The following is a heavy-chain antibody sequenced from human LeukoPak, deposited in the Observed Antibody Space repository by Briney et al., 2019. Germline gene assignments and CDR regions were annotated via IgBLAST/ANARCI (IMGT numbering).Heavy chain of an antibody. D-gene: IGHD3-9*01. Sequence: GGTLRLSCAASGFTFSSYAMSWVRQAPGKGLEWISGFRVSDKTTYYEDSVKGRFTISIDNSKNTLYLQMNSLRAEDTAVYYCAKDHKGTYYDILTGYYPTNFDYWGQGTLVTVSS. CDR1: GFTFSSYA. CDR3: AKDHKGTYYDILTGYYPTNFDY. J-gene: IGHJ4*02. V-gene: IGHV3-23*01. CDR2: FRVSDKTT.